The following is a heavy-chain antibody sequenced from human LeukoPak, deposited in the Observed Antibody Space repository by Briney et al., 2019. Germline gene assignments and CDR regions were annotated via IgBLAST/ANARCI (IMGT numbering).Heavy chain of an antibody. Sequence: SVTVSCKASGGTFSSYAISWVRQAPGQGLEWMGRIIPIFGTANYAQKFQGRVTITADKSTSTAYMELRSLRSEDTDVYYCARGEIGYNSFDYWGQGTLVTVSS. CDR1: GGTFSSYA. D-gene: IGHD5-24*01. CDR3: ARGEIGYNSFDY. CDR2: IIPIFGTA. V-gene: IGHV1-69*06. J-gene: IGHJ4*02.